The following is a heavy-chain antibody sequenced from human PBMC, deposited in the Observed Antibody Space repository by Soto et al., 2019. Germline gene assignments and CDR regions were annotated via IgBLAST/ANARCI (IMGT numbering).Heavy chain of an antibody. J-gene: IGHJ6*04. CDR2: IYPGDSDT. V-gene: IGHV5-51*01. CDR3: ARHRCIRTSCYDYYYYGMDF. D-gene: IGHD2-2*01. CDR1: GYSFTSYW. Sequence: GESLKISCKGSGYSFTSYWIGWVRQMPGKGLEWMGIIYPGDSDTRYSPSFQGQVTISADKSISTAYLQWSSLKASDTAMYYCARHRCIRTSCYDYYYYGMDFWGEGTTVTVAS.